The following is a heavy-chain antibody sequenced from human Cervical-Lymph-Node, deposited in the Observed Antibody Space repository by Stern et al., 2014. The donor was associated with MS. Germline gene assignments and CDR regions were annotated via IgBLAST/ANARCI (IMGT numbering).Heavy chain of an antibody. CDR1: GFTFSSYG. V-gene: IGHV3-33*01. J-gene: IGHJ6*02. D-gene: IGHD6-13*01. CDR2: IWYDGSNT. CDR3: ARSSSPSPYYYYGMDV. Sequence: VQLVESGGGVVQPGRSLRLSCAASGFTFSSYGMHWVRQAPGKGLEWVAVIWYDGSNTYYADSVKGRFTISRDNSKNTLHLQLHSLRAEDTAVYYCARSSSPSPYYYYGMDVWGQGTTVTVSS.